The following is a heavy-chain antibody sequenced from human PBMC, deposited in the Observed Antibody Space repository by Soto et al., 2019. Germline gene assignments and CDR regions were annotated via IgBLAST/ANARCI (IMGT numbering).Heavy chain of an antibody. D-gene: IGHD2-21*02. J-gene: IGHJ4*02. V-gene: IGHV3-23*01. CDR1: GFTFSSYA. CDR2: ISGSGGTT. Sequence: EVQLLESGGGLVHPGGSLTLSCAASGFTFSSYAMSWVRQAPGKGLEWVSIISGSGGTTYYADSVKDRFVISRDNSKNTLYLQMSSLPTEDTAVYYCAKGGGQVVTTGGNFGAWGQGTLVTVSS. CDR3: AKGGGQVVTTGGNFGA.